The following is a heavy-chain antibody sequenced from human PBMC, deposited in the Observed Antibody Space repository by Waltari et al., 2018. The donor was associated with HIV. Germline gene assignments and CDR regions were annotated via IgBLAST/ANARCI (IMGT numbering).Heavy chain of an antibody. V-gene: IGHV3-48*02. Sequence: EVQLVESGGGWVQPGGSLSLTVRASGFTFRPFSLTWVRQAPGKGLEWISYISRRRTTIYYADSVKGRFTISGDNAKNSLHLQMSSLRDADTAVYYCARIHDYGGNPWDGFGLWGQGTMVTVSS. CDR2: ISRRRTTI. CDR1: GFTFRPFS. CDR3: ARIHDYGGNPWDGFGL. J-gene: IGHJ3*01. D-gene: IGHD4-17*01.